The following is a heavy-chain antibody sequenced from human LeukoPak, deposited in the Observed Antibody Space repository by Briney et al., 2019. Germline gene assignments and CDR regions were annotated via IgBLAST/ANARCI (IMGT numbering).Heavy chain of an antibody. D-gene: IGHD5-24*01. Sequence: PGESLRISCKVSGYSFTTYWISWVRQMPGKGLEWMGRIDPSDSYTDYAPSFQGHVTISADRSLSTAYLQWYSLKASDTAMYYCARQSGNWLQFGDYWGQGTLVTVSS. CDR2: IDPSDSYT. V-gene: IGHV5-10-1*01. J-gene: IGHJ4*02. CDR3: ARQSGNWLQFGDY. CDR1: GYSFTTYW.